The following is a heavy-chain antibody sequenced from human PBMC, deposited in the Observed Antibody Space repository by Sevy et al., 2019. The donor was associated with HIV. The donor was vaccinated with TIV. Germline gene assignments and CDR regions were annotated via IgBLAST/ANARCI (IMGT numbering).Heavy chain of an antibody. J-gene: IGHJ5*02. CDR1: GGTVSSYA. CDR3: ARVGCSSWYERTFDWFDP. V-gene: IGHV1-69*13. D-gene: IGHD6-13*01. Sequence: ASVKVSCKASGGTVSSYAISWVRQAPGQGLEWMGGTIPIFGTANYAQKFQGRVTITADESTSTAYMELSSLRSEDTAVYYCARVGCSSWYERTFDWFDPWGQRTLVTVSS. CDR2: TIPIFGTA.